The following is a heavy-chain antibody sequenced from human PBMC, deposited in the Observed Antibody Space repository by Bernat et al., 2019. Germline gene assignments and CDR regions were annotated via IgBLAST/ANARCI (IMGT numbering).Heavy chain of an antibody. CDR3: SGYGGNSV. CDR2: IYNGGAT. Sequence: EVQVVTSGGGLVQPGESLRLSCAASGFTVGDHHMNWVRQAPGKGLEWVAVIYNGGATYYADSVQGRFTISRDSSKNTVYLQMSGLRAEDTAVYYCSGYGGNSVWDQATRVTVSS. CDR1: GFTVGDHH. D-gene: IGHD2-21*02. V-gene: IGHV3-66*01. J-gene: IGHJ4*02.